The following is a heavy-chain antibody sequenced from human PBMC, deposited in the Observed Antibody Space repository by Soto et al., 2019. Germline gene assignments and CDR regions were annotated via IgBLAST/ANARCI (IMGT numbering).Heavy chain of an antibody. J-gene: IGHJ4*02. Sequence: GGSLRLSCAASGFTFSDHYMSWIRQTPGKGLEWISYISNSGRIIDYADSVKGRFIISRDNAKNSLYLQLNSLRAEDTAVYYCATELRGSFGVVSNFDCWGQGTLVTVSS. CDR2: ISNSGRII. CDR1: GFTFSDHY. V-gene: IGHV3-11*01. D-gene: IGHD3-3*01. CDR3: ATELRGSFGVVSNFDC.